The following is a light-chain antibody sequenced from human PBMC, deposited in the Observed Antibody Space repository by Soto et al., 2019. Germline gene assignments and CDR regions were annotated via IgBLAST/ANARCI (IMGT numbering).Light chain of an antibody. CDR2: DNT. V-gene: IGLV1-40*01. Sequence: QSVLTQPPSVSGAPGERVTISGTGSRSDIGAGYRVRWYQQVPGTAPKLLIYDNTNRPSGVPARFSGSKSGTSASLAISVLQAEDEADYYCQSFAKYLSAVVFGGGTKIPVL. CDR3: QSFAKYLSAVV. J-gene: IGLJ2*01. CDR1: RSDIGAGYR.